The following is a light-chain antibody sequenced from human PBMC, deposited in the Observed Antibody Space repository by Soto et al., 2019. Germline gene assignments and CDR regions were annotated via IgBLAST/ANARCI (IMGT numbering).Light chain of an antibody. CDR1: SSDVGGYNS. V-gene: IGLV2-14*01. CDR2: EVN. J-gene: IGLJ1*01. CDR3: SSYTSRTTLNV. Sequence: QSALTQPASVSGSPGQSITISCTGTSSDVGGYNSVSWYQHHPGKAPKLMIYEVNNRPSGVSNRFSGSKSGNTASLTISGLQAEDEADYYCSSYTSRTTLNVFGSGTKLTVL.